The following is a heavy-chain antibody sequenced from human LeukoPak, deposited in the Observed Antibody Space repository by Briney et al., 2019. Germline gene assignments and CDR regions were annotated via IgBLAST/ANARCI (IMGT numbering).Heavy chain of an antibody. CDR2: INHSGST. D-gene: IGHD6-19*01. CDR3: ARGRYSSGWYRRGWPVDY. J-gene: IGHJ4*02. CDR1: GGSFSGYY. Sequence: SETLSLTCAVYGGSFSGYYWSWIRQPPGKGLEWIWEINHSGSTNYNPSLKSRVTISVDTSKNQFSLKLSSVTAADTAVYYCARGRYSSGWYRRGWPVDYWGQGTLVTVSS. V-gene: IGHV4-34*01.